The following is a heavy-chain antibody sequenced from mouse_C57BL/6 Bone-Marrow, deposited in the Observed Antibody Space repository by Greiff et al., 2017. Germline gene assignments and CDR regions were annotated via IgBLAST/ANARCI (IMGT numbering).Heavy chain of an antibody. CDR1: GFNIKNTY. Sequence: EVKLVESVAELVRPGASVKLSCTASGFNIKNTYMHWVKQRPEQGLEWIGRIDPANGNTKYAPKFQSKATITADTSSNTAYLQLSSLTSEDTAIYYCARFSYYSNYCAYWGQGTLVTVSA. CDR3: ARFSYYSNYCAY. D-gene: IGHD2-5*01. J-gene: IGHJ3*01. CDR2: IDPANGNT. V-gene: IGHV14-3*01.